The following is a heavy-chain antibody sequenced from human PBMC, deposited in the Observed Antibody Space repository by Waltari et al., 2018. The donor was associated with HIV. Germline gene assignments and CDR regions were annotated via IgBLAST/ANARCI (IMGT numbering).Heavy chain of an antibody. D-gene: IGHD5-18*01. CDR2: IIPIFGSP. Sequence: QVQPVQSGAEVKTPGSSVKVSCKASGGTFRNSAINWVRQAPGQGLEWMGGIIPIFGSPNYAQKFQGRVTITADESTSTVYMKLSSLRSEDTAVYYCASASRDTAMGAFDIWGQGTMVTVSS. V-gene: IGHV1-69*01. CDR1: GGTFRNSA. J-gene: IGHJ3*02. CDR3: ASASRDTAMGAFDI.